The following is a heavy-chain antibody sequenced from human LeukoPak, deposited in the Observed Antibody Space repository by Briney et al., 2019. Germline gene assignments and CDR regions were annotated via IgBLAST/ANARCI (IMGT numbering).Heavy chain of an antibody. Sequence: SGTLSLTCTVSGGSISSYYWSWIRQPAGKGLEWIGRIYTSGSTNYNPSLKSRVTMSVDTSKNQFSLKLSSVTAADTAVYYCARGGETRTRNAFDIWGQGTMVTVSS. CDR1: GGSISSYY. J-gene: IGHJ3*02. CDR3: ARGGETRTRNAFDI. CDR2: IYTSGST. V-gene: IGHV4-4*07. D-gene: IGHD3-10*01.